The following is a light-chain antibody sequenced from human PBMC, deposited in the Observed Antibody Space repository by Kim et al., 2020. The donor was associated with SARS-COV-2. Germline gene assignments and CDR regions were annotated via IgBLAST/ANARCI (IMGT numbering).Light chain of an antibody. CDR3: QQYDSSSRWT. Sequence: PGQRAELSCRASQSVSGTYLAWYQQKPGQAPRLLIYGASSRATGIPDRFSGSGSGTDFTLTINRLEHEDFAVYYCQQYDSSSRWTFGQGTKVDIK. CDR1: QSVSGTY. CDR2: GAS. J-gene: IGKJ1*01. V-gene: IGKV3-20*01.